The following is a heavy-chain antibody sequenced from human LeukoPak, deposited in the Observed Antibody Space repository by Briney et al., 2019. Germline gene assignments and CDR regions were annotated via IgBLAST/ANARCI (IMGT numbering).Heavy chain of an antibody. CDR2: INPNSGGT. Sequence: ASVKVSCKASGYTFTGYYMHWVRQAPGQGLEWMGWINPNSGGTNYAQKFQGRVTMTRDTSISTAYMELSSLRSEDTAVYYCARDLFGAVAGKLYNWFDPWGQGTLVTVSS. D-gene: IGHD6-19*01. CDR3: ARDLFGAVAGKLYNWFDP. J-gene: IGHJ5*02. V-gene: IGHV1-2*02. CDR1: GYTFTGYY.